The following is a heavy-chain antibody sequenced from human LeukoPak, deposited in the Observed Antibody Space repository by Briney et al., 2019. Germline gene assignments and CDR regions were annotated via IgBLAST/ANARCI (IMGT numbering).Heavy chain of an antibody. J-gene: IGHJ6*03. CDR1: GFTFSTYE. V-gene: IGHV3-48*03. Sequence: PGGSLRLSCAASGFTFSTYEINWVRQAPGKGLEWLSHISTSGSSIHYADSVKGRFTISRDNAKNSLYLQTNSLRVEDTAVYYCARDATTELGTVYMDVWGKGTTVTISS. CDR3: ARDATTELGTVYMDV. CDR2: ISTSGSSI. D-gene: IGHD4-17*01.